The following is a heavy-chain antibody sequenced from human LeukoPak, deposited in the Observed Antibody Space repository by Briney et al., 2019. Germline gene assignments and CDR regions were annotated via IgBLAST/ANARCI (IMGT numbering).Heavy chain of an antibody. D-gene: IGHD4-17*01. CDR3: ARQMNTVTADY. CDR2: IFYSGST. V-gene: IGHV4-39*01. CDR1: GGSISSSSYF. J-gene: IGHJ4*02. Sequence: SGTLSLTCTVSGGSISSSSYFWGWIRQPPGKGLEWIGSIFYSGSTYYSPSLNSRVTISIDTSKNQFSLRLSSVTAAETAVYYCARQMNTVTADYWGQGTLVTVSS.